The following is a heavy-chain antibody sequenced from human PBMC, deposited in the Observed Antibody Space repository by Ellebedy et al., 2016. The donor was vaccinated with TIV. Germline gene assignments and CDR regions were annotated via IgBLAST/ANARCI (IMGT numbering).Heavy chain of an antibody. CDR2: ISTTDGT. J-gene: IGHJ4*02. D-gene: IGHD5-24*01. Sequence: PGGSLRLSCEASESTFSSYGMSWVRQAPGKGLAWFSIISTTDGTHYADSVKGRFTISRDNPKNTLYLQMNSLRVEDTAVYYCATQLWNTEFWGQGTLVIVSS. CDR1: ESTFSSYG. V-gene: IGHV3-23*01. CDR3: ATQLWNTEF.